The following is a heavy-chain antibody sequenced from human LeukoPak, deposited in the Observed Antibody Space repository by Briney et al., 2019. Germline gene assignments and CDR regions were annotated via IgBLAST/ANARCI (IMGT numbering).Heavy chain of an antibody. CDR3: ARDPLRLVATPLSYYFDY. CDR2: INPSGGST. Sequence: ASVKVSCKASGGTFSSYAISWVRQAPGQGLEWMGIINPSGGSTSYAQKFQGRVTMTRDTSTRTVYMELSSLRSDDTAVYYCARDPLRLVATPLSYYFDYWGQGTLVTVSS. CDR1: GGTFSSYA. V-gene: IGHV1-46*01. D-gene: IGHD5-12*01. J-gene: IGHJ4*02.